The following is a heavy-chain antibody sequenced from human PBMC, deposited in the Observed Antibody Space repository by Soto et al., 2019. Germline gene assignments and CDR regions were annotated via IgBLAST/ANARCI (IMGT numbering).Heavy chain of an antibody. Sequence: PSETLSLTCTVSGGSISSSSYYWGWIRQPPGKGLEWIGTVYYSGSTYYNPSLKSRVTISIDTSKNQFSLKLSSVTAADTAIYYCAKLAGTMVRAYYFYYWGQGTLVTVSS. D-gene: IGHD3-10*01. CDR1: GGSISSSSYY. CDR2: VYYSGST. V-gene: IGHV4-39*01. J-gene: IGHJ4*02. CDR3: AKLAGTMVRAYYFYY.